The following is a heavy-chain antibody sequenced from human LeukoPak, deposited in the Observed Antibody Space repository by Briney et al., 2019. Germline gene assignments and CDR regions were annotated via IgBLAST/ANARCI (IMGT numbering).Heavy chain of an antibody. CDR2: IYYSGST. CDR1: GGSISGYY. CDR3: ASQRGLLHFGY. J-gene: IGHJ4*02. Sequence: SETLSLTRTVSGGSISGYYWGWIRQPPGKGLEWIGSIYYSGSTYYNPSLKGRVTISVDTSKNQFSLKLSSVTAADTAVYYCASQRGLLHFGYWGQGTLVTVSS. V-gene: IGHV4-39*01. D-gene: IGHD3-10*01.